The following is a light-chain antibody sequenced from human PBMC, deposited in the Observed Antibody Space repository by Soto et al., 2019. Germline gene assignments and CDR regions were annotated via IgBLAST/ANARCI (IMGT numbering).Light chain of an antibody. J-gene: IGLJ1*01. Sequence: QSALTQPASVSGSPGQSIAISCTGTSSDVGAYNYVSWYQQHPGKAPKLMIYDVSNRPSGVSDRFSGSKSGNTASLTISGLQAEDEADYYCSSYTTSDPYVFGSGTKVPV. CDR2: DVS. V-gene: IGLV2-14*01. CDR3: SSYTTSDPYV. CDR1: SSDVGAYNY.